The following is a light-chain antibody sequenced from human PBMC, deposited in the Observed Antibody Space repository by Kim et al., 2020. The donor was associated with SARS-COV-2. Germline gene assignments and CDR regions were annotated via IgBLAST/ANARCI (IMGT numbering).Light chain of an antibody. Sequence: EVVMTQSPATLSVSPGERATLYCRASQGVSSDLAWYQWKPGQAPRLLIYGASTRATGTPARFIGARSGTEFTLPISSLHSEDIAVYYCQQYNNWAPWTFGQGAKVDIK. V-gene: IGKV3-15*01. CDR1: QGVSSD. J-gene: IGKJ1*01. CDR2: GAS. CDR3: QQYNNWAPWT.